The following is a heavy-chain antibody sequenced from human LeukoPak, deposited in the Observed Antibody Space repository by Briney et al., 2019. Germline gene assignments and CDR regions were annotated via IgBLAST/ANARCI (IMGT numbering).Heavy chain of an antibody. CDR2: INAGNGNA. V-gene: IGHV1-3*01. CDR3: ARVPLHDRNDYYPH. CDR1: GYTFTDYG. D-gene: IGHD3-22*01. Sequence: ASVKVSCKASGYTFTDYGMHWVRQAPEQRLEWMAWINAGNGNAKYSQKFQGRVTITRDTSASTAYMELSSLRSEDTAVYYCARVPLHDRNDYYPHWGQGTVVTVSS. J-gene: IGHJ1*01.